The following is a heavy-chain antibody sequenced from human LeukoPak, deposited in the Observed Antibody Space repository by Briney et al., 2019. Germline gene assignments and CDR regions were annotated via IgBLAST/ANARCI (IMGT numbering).Heavy chain of an antibody. V-gene: IGHV3-53*01. J-gene: IGHJ4*02. CDR2: IYSGGST. CDR1: GFTVSSNY. D-gene: IGHD3-10*01. CDR3: ARVQGHTMVREYYFDY. Sequence: GGSLRLSCAASGFTVSSNYMSWVRQAPGKGLEWVSVIYSGGSTYYADSVKGRFTISRDNSKNTLYLQMNSLRAEDMAVYYCARVQGHTMVREYYFDYWGQGTLVTVSS.